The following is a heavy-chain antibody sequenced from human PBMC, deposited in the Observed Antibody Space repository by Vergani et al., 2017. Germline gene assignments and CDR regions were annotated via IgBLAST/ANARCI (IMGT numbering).Heavy chain of an antibody. CDR1: GFTLSSYA. V-gene: IGHV3-30-3*01. Sequence: VQLEESGGGVVQPGRSLRLSCAGSGFTLSSYAMHWVRQAPGKGLEWVAVISYDGSNKYYADSVKGRFTISRDNSKNTLYLQMNSLRAEDTAVYYCARGASGDYVSSFDYWGQGTLVTVSS. CDR2: ISYDGSNK. CDR3: ARGASGDYVSSFDY. D-gene: IGHD4-17*01. J-gene: IGHJ4*02.